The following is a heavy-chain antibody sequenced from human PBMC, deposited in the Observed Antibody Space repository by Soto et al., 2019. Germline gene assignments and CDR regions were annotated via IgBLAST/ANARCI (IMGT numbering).Heavy chain of an antibody. CDR1: GFTFSSYA. D-gene: IGHD3-22*01. CDR3: EKVAVIVVVITNFDY. V-gene: IGHV3-23*01. CDR2: ISGSGGST. J-gene: IGHJ4*02. Sequence: GCLVLACSASGFTFSSYAMSWVRQAPGKGLEWVSAISGSGGSTYYADSVKGRFTISRDNSKNTLYLQMNSLRAEDTAVYYCEKVAVIVVVITNFDYWGQGTLVTVSS.